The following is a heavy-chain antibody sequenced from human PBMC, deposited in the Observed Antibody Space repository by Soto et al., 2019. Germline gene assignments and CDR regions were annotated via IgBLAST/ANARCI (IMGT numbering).Heavy chain of an antibody. CDR2: IYYSGST. Sequence: QLQLQESGPGLVKPSETLSLTCTVSGGSISSSSYYWGWIRQPPGKGLEWIGSIYYSGSTYYNPSLKSRVTISVDTSKNQFSLKLSSVTAADTAVYYCVRHGRVLWSEPMDWFDPWGQGTLVTVSS. CDR3: VRHGRVLWSEPMDWFDP. CDR1: GGSISSSSYY. V-gene: IGHV4-39*01. J-gene: IGHJ5*02. D-gene: IGHD2-21*01.